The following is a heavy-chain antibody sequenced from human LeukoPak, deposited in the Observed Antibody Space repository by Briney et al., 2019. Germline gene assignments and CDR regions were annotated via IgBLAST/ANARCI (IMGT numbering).Heavy chain of an antibody. CDR2: IRQDGSGQ. D-gene: IGHD5-12*01. J-gene: IGHJ4*02. CDR3: AKDKGATLPAYYFDY. Sequence: GSLGLSCAASGFTFGSYYMSWVRQAPGKRLERVANIRQDGSGQFYADSVKGRFTISRDNAKNSLYLQMNSLRAEDMALYYCAKDKGATLPAYYFDYWGQGTLVTVSS. V-gene: IGHV3-7*03. CDR1: GFTFGSYY.